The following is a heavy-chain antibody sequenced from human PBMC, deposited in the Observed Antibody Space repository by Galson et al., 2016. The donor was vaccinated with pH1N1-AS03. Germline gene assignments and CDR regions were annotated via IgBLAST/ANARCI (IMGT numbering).Heavy chain of an antibody. CDR2: VSYDTARQ. V-gene: IGHV3-30-3*01. CDR1: GFIFSDYA. J-gene: IGHJ5*02. CDR3: VKETGFSGTWYPFHP. D-gene: IGHD6-13*01. Sequence: SLRLSCAASGFIFSDYAMHWVRQAPGKGLEWVAFVSYDTARQQYADSVKGRFTISKDRPRNMLYLEMNNLRVEDTAVYYCVKETGFSGTWYPFHPWGQGTLVRVSA.